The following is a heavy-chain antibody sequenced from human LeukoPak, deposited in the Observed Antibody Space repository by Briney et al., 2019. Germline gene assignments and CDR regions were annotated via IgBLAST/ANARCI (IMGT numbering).Heavy chain of an antibody. CDR2: IYYSGST. D-gene: IGHD1-26*01. V-gene: IGHV4-59*01. Sequence: SETLSLTCTVSGGSISSYYWSWIRQPPGKGLEWIGYIYYSGSTNYNPSLKSRVTISLDTSKNQFSLKLSSVTAADTAMYYCARDYSESEYFFDYWGQGSLVAVSS. CDR3: ARDYSESEYFFDY. CDR1: GGSISSYY. J-gene: IGHJ4*02.